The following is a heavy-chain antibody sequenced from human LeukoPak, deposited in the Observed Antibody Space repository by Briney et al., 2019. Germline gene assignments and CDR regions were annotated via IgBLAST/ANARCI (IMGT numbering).Heavy chain of an antibody. D-gene: IGHD3-16*01. J-gene: IGHJ4*02. CDR2: INSDGSTT. V-gene: IGHV3-74*01. CDR1: GFTFSSYW. Sequence: GGSLRLSCAASGFTFSSYWMHWGRQAPGKGLVWVSRINSDGSTTNYADSVKGRFTISRDNAKNTLYMEMNSLRAEDTAVYHCARGYGDTSAYTLRYWGQGTLVTVSS. CDR3: ARGYGDTSAYTLRY.